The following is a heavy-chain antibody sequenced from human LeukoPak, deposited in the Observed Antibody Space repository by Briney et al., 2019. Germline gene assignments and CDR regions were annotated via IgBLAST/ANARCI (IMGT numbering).Heavy chain of an antibody. V-gene: IGHV1-2*02. CDR1: GYTFTGYY. J-gene: IGHJ3*02. Sequence: ASVKVSCKASGYTFTGYYMHWVRQAPGQGFEWMGWINPNSGGTNYAQKFQGRVTLTTDTSTSTAYMELRSLRSDDTAVYYCARDQGWLQPGRNDAFDIWGQGTMVTVSS. CDR3: ARDQGWLQPGRNDAFDI. D-gene: IGHD5-24*01. CDR2: INPNSGGT.